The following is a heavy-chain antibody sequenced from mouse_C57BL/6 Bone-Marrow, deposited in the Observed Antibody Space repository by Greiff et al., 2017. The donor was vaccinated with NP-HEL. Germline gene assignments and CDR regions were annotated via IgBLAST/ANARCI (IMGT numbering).Heavy chain of an antibody. CDR3: ARDRGGYGNYEYYFDY. D-gene: IGHD2-1*01. J-gene: IGHJ2*01. CDR1: GFTFSSYA. Sequence: EVKVVESGGGLVKPGGSLKLSCAASGFTFSSYAMSWVRQTPEKRLEWVATISDGGSYTYYPDNVKGRFTLPRDKAKNNLYLQMSQLKSEDTAVYYCARDRGGYGNYEYYFDYWGQGTTLTVSS. V-gene: IGHV5-4*01. CDR2: ISDGGSYT.